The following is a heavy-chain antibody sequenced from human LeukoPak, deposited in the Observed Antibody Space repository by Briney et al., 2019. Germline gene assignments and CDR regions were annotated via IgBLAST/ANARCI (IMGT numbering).Heavy chain of an antibody. V-gene: IGHV3-33*01. CDR2: IWYDGSNK. Sequence: GGSLRLSCAASGFTFSSYGMHWVRQAPGKGLEWVAVIWYDGSNKYYADSVKGRFTISRDNSKNTLYLQMNSLRAEDTAVYYCARDPLYYYGSGSYYGSDGMDVWGQGTTVTVSS. D-gene: IGHD3-10*01. CDR1: GFTFSSYG. J-gene: IGHJ6*02. CDR3: ARDPLYYYGSGSYYGSDGMDV.